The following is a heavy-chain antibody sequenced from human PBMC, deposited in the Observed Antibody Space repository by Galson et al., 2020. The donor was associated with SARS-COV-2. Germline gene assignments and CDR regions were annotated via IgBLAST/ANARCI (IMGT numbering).Heavy chain of an antibody. CDR2: IIPILGIA. V-gene: IGHV1-69*04. Sequence: ASVKVSCKASGGTFSSYTISWVRQAPGQGLEWMGRIIPILGIANYAQKFQGRVTITADKSTSTAYMELSSLRSEDTAVYYCARDRGGWELVHEDAFDIWGQGTMVTVSS. CDR1: GGTFSSYT. CDR3: ARDRGGWELVHEDAFDI. J-gene: IGHJ3*02. D-gene: IGHD1-26*01.